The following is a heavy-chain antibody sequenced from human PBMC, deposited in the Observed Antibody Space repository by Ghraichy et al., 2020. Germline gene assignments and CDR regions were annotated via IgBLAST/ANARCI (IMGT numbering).Heavy chain of an antibody. CDR2: IYSGGST. CDR3: AKLATTPMWAFDI. V-gene: IGHV3-66*01. J-gene: IGHJ3*02. CDR1: ALTVSNNY. D-gene: IGHD5-24*01. Sequence: GSLRLSCAASALTVSNNYMSWVRQAPGEGLEWVSTIYSGGSTYYADSVKDRFTISRDSAMNMLYLQMNSLRAEDTAVYYCAKLATTPMWAFDIWGQGTMVTVSS.